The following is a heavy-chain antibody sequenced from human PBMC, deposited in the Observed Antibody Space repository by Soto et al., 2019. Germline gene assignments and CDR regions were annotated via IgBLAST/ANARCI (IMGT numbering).Heavy chain of an antibody. V-gene: IGHV3-49*03. J-gene: IGHJ6*02. Sequence: GGSLRLSCTASGFTFGDYAMSWFRQAPGKGLKWVGFIRSKAYGGTTEYAASVKGRFTISRDDSKSIAYLQMNSLKTEDTAVYYCTGVQGGYYCYGMDVWGQGTTVTVSS. CDR1: GFTFGDYA. D-gene: IGHD6-6*01. CDR3: TGVQGGYYCYGMDV. CDR2: IRSKAYGGTT.